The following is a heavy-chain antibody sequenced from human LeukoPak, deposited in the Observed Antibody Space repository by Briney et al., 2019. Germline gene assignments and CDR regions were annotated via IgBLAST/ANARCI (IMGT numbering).Heavy chain of an antibody. CDR1: GYTFTAYY. J-gene: IGHJ4*02. V-gene: IGHV1-2*02. Sequence: ASVKVSCKASGYTFTAYYIHWVRRAPGQGLEWMGWIDPRSGATKCTQKFQGRVTMTRDTCITTVYLELNGLTFDDTAVYYCATDNGTLDYWGQGTLVTVSS. CDR3: ATDNGTLDY. CDR2: IDPRSGAT. D-gene: IGHD2-8*01.